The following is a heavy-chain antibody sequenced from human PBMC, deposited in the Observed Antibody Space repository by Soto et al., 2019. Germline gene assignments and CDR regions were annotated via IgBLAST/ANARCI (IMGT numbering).Heavy chain of an antibody. J-gene: IGHJ6*03. CDR3: ARQPAVYDILTGFHYYYYMDV. CDR2: IDPSDSYT. V-gene: IGHV5-10-1*01. D-gene: IGHD3-9*01. CDR1: GYSFTSYW. Sequence: GESLKISCKGSGYSFTSYWISWVRQMPGKGLEWMGRIDPSDSYTNYSPSFQGHVTISADKSISTAYLQWSSLKASDTAMYYCARQPAVYDILTGFHYYYYMDVWGKGTTVTVSS.